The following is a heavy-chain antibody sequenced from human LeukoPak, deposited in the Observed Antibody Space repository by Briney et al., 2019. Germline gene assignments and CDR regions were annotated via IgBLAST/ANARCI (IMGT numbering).Heavy chain of an antibody. J-gene: IGHJ6*03. CDR1: GGSISSGSYY. CDR3: AGGPLYYYYMDV. V-gene: IGHV4-61*02. CDR2: IYTSGST. Sequence: SQTLSLTCTVSGGSISSGSYYWSWIRQPAGKGLEWIGRIYTSGSTNYNPSLKSRVTISVDTSKNQFSLKLSSVTAADTAVYYCAGGPLYYYYMDVWGKGTTVTVSS.